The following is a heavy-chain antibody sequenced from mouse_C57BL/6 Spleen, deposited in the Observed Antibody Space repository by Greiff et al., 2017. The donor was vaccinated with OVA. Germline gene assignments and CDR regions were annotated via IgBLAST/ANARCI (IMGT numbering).Heavy chain of an antibody. D-gene: IGHD1-1*02. CDR2: IDPTASYT. CDR1: GYTFTSYW. CDR3: GRRVLWASYAIDY. Sequence: QVQLQQPGAELVLPGASVKLSCKASGYTFTSYWMHWVKQRPGQGLEWIGEIDPTASYTNYNQKFNGKSTLTVDKSSSTAYMKLSSLTSEDSAVYYCGRRVLWASYAIDYWGQGTSLTVSS. V-gene: IGHV1-69*01. J-gene: IGHJ4*01.